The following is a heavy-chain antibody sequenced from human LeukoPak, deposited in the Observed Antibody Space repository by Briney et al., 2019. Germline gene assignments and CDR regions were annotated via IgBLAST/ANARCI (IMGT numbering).Heavy chain of an antibody. J-gene: IGHJ6*03. CDR3: ARMTEGGYTYGYFYYYYMDV. Sequence: SETLSLTCTVSGGSISSYYWSWIRQPPGKGLEWIGYIYYSGSINYNPSLKSRVTISVDTSKNQFSLRLTSVTAADTAVYYCARMTEGGYTYGYFYYYYMDVWGKGATVTISS. CDR1: GGSISSYY. V-gene: IGHV4-59*01. D-gene: IGHD5-18*01. CDR2: IYYSGSI.